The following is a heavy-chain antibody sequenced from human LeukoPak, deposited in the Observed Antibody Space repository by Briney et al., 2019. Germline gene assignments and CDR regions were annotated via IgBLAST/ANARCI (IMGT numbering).Heavy chain of an antibody. CDR2: IWYDGTSK. CDR3: AKGHYDDWYHFDY. CDR1: GFSLSAYG. V-gene: IGHV3-33*06. D-gene: IGHD3-3*01. Sequence: PGGSLRLSCAASGFSLSAYGVHWVRQAPGKGLEWVAVIWYDGTSKDYADSVKGRFTISRDNSKSTLFLQMNGLRGDDTAVYYCAKGHYDDWYHFDYWGQGALVTVSS. J-gene: IGHJ4*02.